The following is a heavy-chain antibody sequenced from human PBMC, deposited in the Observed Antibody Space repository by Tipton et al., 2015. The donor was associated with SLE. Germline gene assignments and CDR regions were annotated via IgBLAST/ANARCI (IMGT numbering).Heavy chain of an antibody. CDR3: ARPRAVAGPHDAFDI. CDR1: GYSFTSYW. V-gene: IGHV5-51*03. CDR2: IYPGDSDT. Sequence: VQLVQSGAEVKKPGESLKISCKGSGYSFTSYWIGWVRQMPGKGLEWMGIIYPGDSDTRYSPSFQGQVTISADKSISTAYLQWSSLKASDTAMYYCARPRAVAGPHDAFDIWGQGTMVTVSS. D-gene: IGHD6-19*01. J-gene: IGHJ3*02.